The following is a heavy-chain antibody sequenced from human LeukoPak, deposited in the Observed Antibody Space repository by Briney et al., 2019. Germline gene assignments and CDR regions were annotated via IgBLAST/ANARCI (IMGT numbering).Heavy chain of an antibody. CDR2: INHSGST. D-gene: IGHD4-17*01. CDR3: ARDYGDYGRYFDY. V-gene: IGHV4-34*01. CDR1: GGSISGYY. Sequence: SETLSLTCTVSGGSISGYYWSWIRQPPGKGLEWIGEINHSGSTNYNPSLKSRVTISVDTSKNQFSLKLSSVTAADTAVYYCARDYGDYGRYFDYWGQGTLVTVSS. J-gene: IGHJ4*02.